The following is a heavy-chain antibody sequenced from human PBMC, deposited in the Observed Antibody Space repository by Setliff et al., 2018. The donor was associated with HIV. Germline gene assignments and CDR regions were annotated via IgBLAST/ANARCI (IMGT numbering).Heavy chain of an antibody. V-gene: IGHV3-30*02. D-gene: IGHD5-18*01. CDR3: ARDRRVGYPRDAFDV. CDR1: GFTFSYYG. CDR2: IRYDDTYK. J-gene: IGHJ3*01. Sequence: PGGSLRLSCATSGFTFSYYGMHWVRQAPGKGLEWVAFIRYDDTYKYYADSVKGRFTISRDNAKNSLYLQMNSLRAEDTAVYFCARDRRVGYPRDAFDVWGQGTMVTV.